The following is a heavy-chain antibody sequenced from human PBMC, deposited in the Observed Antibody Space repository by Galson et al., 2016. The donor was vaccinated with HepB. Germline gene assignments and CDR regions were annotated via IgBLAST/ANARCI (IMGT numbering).Heavy chain of an antibody. D-gene: IGHD4-17*01. V-gene: IGHV5-10-1*01. CDR3: ARALEYGSRNYYDYYAMDV. Sequence: QSGAEVKEPGESLRISCQGSGYRLTDYWITWVRQVPGKGLQWMGRIDPDDSYTNYSPSFKGHVTISVDKSINTAYLQWSTLKASDTAIYYCARALEYGSRNYYDYYAMDVWGPGTTVIVSS. CDR1: GYRLTDYW. J-gene: IGHJ6*02. CDR2: IDPDDSYT.